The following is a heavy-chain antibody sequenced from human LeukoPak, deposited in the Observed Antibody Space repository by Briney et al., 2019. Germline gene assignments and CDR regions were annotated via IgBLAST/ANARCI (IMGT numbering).Heavy chain of an antibody. J-gene: IGHJ3*02. Sequence: ESGPTLVKPTQTLTLTYTFSGFSLSTSGVGVGWVRHPPGKALECLALIYWDDDKRYSPSLKSRLTITKDTSKNQLVLTMTNMDPVDTATYCCAHIGSWAISMLFDIWGQGTMVTVSS. CDR3: AHIGSWAISMLFDI. CDR1: GFSLSTSGVG. CDR2: IYWDDDK. D-gene: IGHD2/OR15-2a*01. V-gene: IGHV2-5*02.